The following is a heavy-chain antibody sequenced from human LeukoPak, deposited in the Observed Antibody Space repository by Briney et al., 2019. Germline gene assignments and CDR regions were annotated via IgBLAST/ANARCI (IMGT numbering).Heavy chain of an antibody. CDR2: INHSGST. D-gene: IGHD3-10*01. J-gene: IGHJ4*02. CDR3: ARFDNTGFYYYGH. CDR1: GGSFSGYY. Sequence: KPSETLSLTCAVYGGSFSGYYWSWIRQPPGKGLEWIGEINHSGSTNYNPSLKSRVTISVDTSKNQFSPKLSSVTAADTAVYYCARFDNTGFYYYGHWGQGTLVTVSS. V-gene: IGHV4-34*01.